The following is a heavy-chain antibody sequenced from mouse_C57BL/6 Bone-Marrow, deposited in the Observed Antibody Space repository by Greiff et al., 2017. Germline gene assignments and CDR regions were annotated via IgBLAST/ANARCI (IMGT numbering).Heavy chain of an antibody. J-gene: IGHJ4*01. CDR2: IFPGSGST. Sequence: QVQLQQSGPELVKPGDSVKISCKASGYSFTGYFMNWVMQSHGKSLEWIGEIFPGSGSTYYNEKFKGKATLTVDTSSSTAYMQLSSLTSEDSAVYFCARSGFITTAYAMDYWGQGTSVTVSS. D-gene: IGHD1-1*01. CDR1: GYSFTGYF. CDR3: ARSGFITTAYAMDY. V-gene: IGHV1-56*01.